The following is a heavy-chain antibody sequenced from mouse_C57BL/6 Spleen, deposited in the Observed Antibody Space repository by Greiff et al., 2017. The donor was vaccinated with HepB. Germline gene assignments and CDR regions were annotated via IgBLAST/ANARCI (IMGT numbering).Heavy chain of an antibody. V-gene: IGHV1-76*01. CDR1: GYTFNDYY. CDR3: ARSGAYYRYAMDY. CDR2: IYPGSGNT. D-gene: IGHD2-12*01. Sequence: VQLQESGAELVRPGASVKLSCKASGYTFNDYYINWVKQRPGQGLEWIARIYPGSGNTYYNEKVKGKATLTAEKSSSTAYMQLSSLTSEDSAVYFCARSGAYYRYAMDYWGQGTSVTVSS. J-gene: IGHJ4*01.